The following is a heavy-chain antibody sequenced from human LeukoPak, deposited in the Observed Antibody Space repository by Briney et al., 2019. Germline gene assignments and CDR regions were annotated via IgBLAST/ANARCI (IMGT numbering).Heavy chain of an antibody. V-gene: IGHV4-39*01. D-gene: IGHD3-3*01. CDR2: IYYSGST. Sequence: SETLSLTCTVSGGSISSSSYYWGWIRQPPGKGPEWIGSIYYSGSTYYNPSLKSRVTISVDTSKNQFSLKLSSVTAADTAVYYCARHPPERITIFGVVWDSSAGMDVWGQGTTVTVSS. J-gene: IGHJ6*02. CDR3: ARHPPERITIFGVVWDSSAGMDV. CDR1: GGSISSSSYY.